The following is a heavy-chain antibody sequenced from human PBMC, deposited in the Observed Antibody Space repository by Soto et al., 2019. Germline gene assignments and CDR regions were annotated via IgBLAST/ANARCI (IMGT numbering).Heavy chain of an antibody. CDR3: AKDQQPEVPRFFFSPVSTPDGMDV. CDR2: ITANGGRT. Sequence: PGGSLRLSCAASGFTFTTYAMTWVRQAPGKGLEWVSSITANGGRTYYADSVKGRVTISRDSSKNTLYLQMNSLRADDTAVDYCAKDQQPEVPRFFFSPVSTPDGMDVWGQGTTVTVSS. CDR1: GFTFTTYA. V-gene: IGHV3-23*01. D-gene: IGHD2-15*01. J-gene: IGHJ6*02.